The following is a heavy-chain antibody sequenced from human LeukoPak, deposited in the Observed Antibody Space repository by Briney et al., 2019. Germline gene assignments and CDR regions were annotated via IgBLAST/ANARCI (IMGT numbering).Heavy chain of an antibody. CDR2: ISGSGGST. V-gene: IGHV3-23*01. Sequence: GGSLRLSCAASGFTFSSYAMSWVRQAPGKGLEWVSAISGSGGSTYYADSVKGRFTISRDNSKNTLYLQMNSPRAEDTAVYYCAKLPRYCSSTSCYPFDYWGQGTLVTVSS. CDR1: GFTFSSYA. J-gene: IGHJ4*02. D-gene: IGHD2-2*01. CDR3: AKLPRYCSSTSCYPFDY.